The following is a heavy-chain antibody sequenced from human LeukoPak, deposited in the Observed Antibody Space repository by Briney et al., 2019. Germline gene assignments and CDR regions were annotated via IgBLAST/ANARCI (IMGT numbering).Heavy chain of an antibody. CDR1: GFTFSGYW. CDR3: AAGGGWDPSFGVVTHIDA. Sequence: GSQRLSCVTSGFTFSGYWMHWVRQGPEKGLELVSRIDNDGHGIIYADFVKGRFTTSRDNVKNTLYLQMNSLRVEDTAVYYCAAGGGWDPSFGVVTHIDAWGKGTTVVVS. CDR2: IDNDGHGI. V-gene: IGHV3-74*01. D-gene: IGHD3-3*01. J-gene: IGHJ6*03.